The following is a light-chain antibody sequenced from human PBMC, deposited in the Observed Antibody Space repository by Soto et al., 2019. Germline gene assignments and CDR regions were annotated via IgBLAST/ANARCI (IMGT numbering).Light chain of an antibody. V-gene: IGLV1-40*01. J-gene: IGLJ2*01. CDR3: QSCDSSLRGV. CDR1: SSNIGAGYD. Sequence: QSVLTQPPSVSGAPGQRVTISCTGSSSNIGAGYDVHWYQQLPGTAPKLLIYGNSNRPSGVPDRFSGSKSGTSASLAITGLQAEDEADYYCQSCDSSLRGVFGGWTKLTVL. CDR2: GNS.